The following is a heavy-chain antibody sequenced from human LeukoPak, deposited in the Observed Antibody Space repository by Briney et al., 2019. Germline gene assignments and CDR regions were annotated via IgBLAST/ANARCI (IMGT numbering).Heavy chain of an antibody. CDR1: GGSFSGYY. CDR2: INHSGST. J-gene: IGHJ4*02. Sequence: SETLSLTCAVYGGSFSGYYWSWIRQPPGKGLEWIGEINHSGSTNYNPSLKSRVTISVDTSKNQFSLKLSSVTAADTAVYFCATDDYDSAVYSYWGQGTLVTVSS. D-gene: IGHD3-22*01. V-gene: IGHV4-34*01. CDR3: ATDDYDSAVYSY.